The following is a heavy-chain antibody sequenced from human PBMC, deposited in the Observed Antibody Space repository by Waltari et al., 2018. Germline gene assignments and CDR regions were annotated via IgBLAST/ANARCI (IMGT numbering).Heavy chain of an antibody. J-gene: IGHJ4*02. Sequence: EVQLVESGGGLVEPGGSLGLACSAPGFIFRSYGLHWVRQAPGKGLEYVAGIGSKGGSIYYADSVKGRFIISRDNSKNTLYLQMSSLRAEDTAVYYCVNPRKETDGYKFFDYWGQGTLVTVSS. D-gene: IGHD6-25*01. CDR3: VNPRKETDGYKFFDY. CDR2: IGSKGGSI. V-gene: IGHV3-64D*08. CDR1: GFIFRSYG.